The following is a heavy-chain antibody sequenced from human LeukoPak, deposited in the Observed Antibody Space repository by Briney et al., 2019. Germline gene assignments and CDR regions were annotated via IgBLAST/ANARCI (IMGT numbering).Heavy chain of an antibody. CDR1: GYTLTELS. D-gene: IGHD6-19*01. CDR2: FDPEDGET. CDR3: ATFGYSSGWSHFDY. Sequence: VSVKVSCKVSGYTLTELSMHWVRQAPGKGLEWMGGFDPEDGETIYAQKFQGRVTMTEDTSTDTAYMELSSLRSEDTAVYYCATFGYSSGWSHFDYWGQGTLVTVSS. J-gene: IGHJ4*02. V-gene: IGHV1-24*01.